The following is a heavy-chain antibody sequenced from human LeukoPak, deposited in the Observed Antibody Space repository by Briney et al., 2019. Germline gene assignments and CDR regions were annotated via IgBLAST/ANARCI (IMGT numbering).Heavy chain of an antibody. V-gene: IGHV4-39*07. CDR2: IYYSGST. J-gene: IGHJ5*02. CDR1: GGSISSSSYY. D-gene: IGHD2-15*01. CDR3: ARGLTVVVVAARSNLFDP. Sequence: SETLSLTCTVSGGSISSSSYYWGWIRQPPGKGLEWIGSIYYSGSTYYNPSLKSRVTISVDTSKNQFSLKLSSVTAADTAVYYCARGLTVVVVAARSNLFDPWGQGTLVTVSS.